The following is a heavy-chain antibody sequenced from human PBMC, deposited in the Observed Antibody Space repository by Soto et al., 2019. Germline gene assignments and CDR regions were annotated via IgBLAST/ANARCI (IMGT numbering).Heavy chain of an antibody. CDR1: GYTFTNYY. J-gene: IGHJ4*02. CDR2: IHPGGGAT. CDR3: AREAGATDY. D-gene: IGHD1-26*01. V-gene: IGHV1-46*01. Sequence: QVQLVQSGAEVKKPGASMKLSCKASGYTFTNYYMHWVRQAPGQGLEWMGIIHPGGGATNYAQKFQGRVTMTRDTSTSTVYVELSSLDSEDTAVYFCAREAGATDYWGQGTLVTVSS.